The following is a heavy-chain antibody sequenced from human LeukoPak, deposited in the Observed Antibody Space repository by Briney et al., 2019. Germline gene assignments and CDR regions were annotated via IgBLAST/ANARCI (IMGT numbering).Heavy chain of an antibody. V-gene: IGHV4-34*12. D-gene: IGHD1-26*01. CDR2: IIHSGSI. J-gene: IGHJ4*02. CDR1: GGSFSGNY. Sequence: EPSETLSLTCAVYGGSFSGNYWSWIRQPPGKGLEWIGEIIHSGSINYNPSLKSRVTMSLDTSKNQFSLRLSSVTAADTAVYYCARVGVGSAGATEYYFDYWGQGTLVTVSS. CDR3: ARVGVGSAGATEYYFDY.